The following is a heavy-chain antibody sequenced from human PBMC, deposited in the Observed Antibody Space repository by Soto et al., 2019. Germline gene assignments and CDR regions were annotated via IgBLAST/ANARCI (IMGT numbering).Heavy chain of an antibody. CDR1: GLTFSSFA. J-gene: IGHJ3*02. D-gene: IGHD2-2*01. CDR3: AKDMLSAAASDAFDI. Sequence: PGGSLRLSCAASGLTFSSFAMSRVSQAPGKGLEWVSAISGSGYSTDYADSVKGRFTISRDNSKNTLYLQMNSLRVEDTAVYYCAKDMLSAAASDAFDIWGQGTMVTVSS. CDR2: ISGSGYST. V-gene: IGHV3-23*01.